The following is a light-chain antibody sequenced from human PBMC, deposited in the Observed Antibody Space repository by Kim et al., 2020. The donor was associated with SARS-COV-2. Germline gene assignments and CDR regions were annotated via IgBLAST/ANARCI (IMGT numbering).Light chain of an antibody. J-gene: IGLJ2*01. CDR2: EVN. V-gene: IGLV2-23*02. Sequence: GQSITLSCTGTSSDVGDYKLVSRYQQHPGKAPQLLIYEVNKRPSGLSDRFSGSKSGNMASLTISGLQTEDEADYYCCSYAGSSTGVFGGGTKVTVL. CDR3: CSYAGSSTGV. CDR1: SSDVGDYKL.